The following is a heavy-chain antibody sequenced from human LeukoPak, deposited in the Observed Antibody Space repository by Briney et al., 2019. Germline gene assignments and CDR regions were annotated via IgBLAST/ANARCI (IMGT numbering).Heavy chain of an antibody. D-gene: IGHD2-2*01. CDR1: GYTFTSYG. Sequence: ASVKVSCKASGYTFTSYGISWVRQAPGQGLEWMGWISAYNGNTNYAQKLQGRVTMTTDTSTSTAYMELRSLRSDDTAVYYCARETCSSTSCYAIDDYGMDVWGQGTTVTASS. V-gene: IGHV1-18*01. CDR2: ISAYNGNT. J-gene: IGHJ6*02. CDR3: ARETCSSTSCYAIDDYGMDV.